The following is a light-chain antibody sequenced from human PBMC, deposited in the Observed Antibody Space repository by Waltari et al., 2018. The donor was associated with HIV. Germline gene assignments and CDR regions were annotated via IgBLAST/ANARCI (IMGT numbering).Light chain of an antibody. CDR3: QQYSTHYG. Sequence: DVQMTQSPSNLSAPVGATVLITCRASQNIDNWLAWYLQKPGRAPTLLLSRSSILESGVSSRFSGSGSGTEFTLTIRSLQPDDIGTYYCQQYSTHYGFGQGTRVE. CDR2: RSS. V-gene: IGKV1-5*03. J-gene: IGKJ2*01. CDR1: QNIDNW.